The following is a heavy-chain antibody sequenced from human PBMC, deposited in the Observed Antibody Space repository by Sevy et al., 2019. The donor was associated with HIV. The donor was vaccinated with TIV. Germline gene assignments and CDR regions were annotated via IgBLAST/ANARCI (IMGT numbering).Heavy chain of an antibody. J-gene: IGHJ6*03. D-gene: IGHD3-3*01. V-gene: IGHV4-61*01. CDR3: AEGASIFQDYYYMDV. CDR1: GGSVSSGSYY. Sequence: SETLSITCTVSGGSVSSGSYYWSWIRQPPGKGLEWIGYIYYSGSTNYNPSLKSRVTISVDTSKNQFSLKLSSVTAADTAVYYCAEGASIFQDYYYMDVWGKGTTVTVSS. CDR2: IYYSGST.